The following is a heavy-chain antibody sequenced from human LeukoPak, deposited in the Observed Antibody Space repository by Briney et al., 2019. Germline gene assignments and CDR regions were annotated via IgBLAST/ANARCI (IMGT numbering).Heavy chain of an antibody. Sequence: SETLSLTCTVSGGSISSYYWSWIRRPPGKGLEWIGYIYYSGSTNYNPSLKSRVTISVDTSKNQFSLKLSSVTAADTAVYYCARDTYSSGYYDYWGRGTLVTVSS. CDR2: IYYSGST. CDR3: ARDTYSSGYYDY. J-gene: IGHJ4*02. D-gene: IGHD3-22*01. CDR1: GGSISSYY. V-gene: IGHV4-59*01.